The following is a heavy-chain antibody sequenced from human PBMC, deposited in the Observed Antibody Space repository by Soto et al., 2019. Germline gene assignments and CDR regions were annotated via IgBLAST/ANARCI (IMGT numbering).Heavy chain of an antibody. D-gene: IGHD3-3*01. CDR3: AAAGQVFWSGYYQGSFDY. CDR1: GGSISRYY. CDR2: IYYSGST. J-gene: IGHJ4*02. V-gene: IGHV4-59*01. Sequence: SETLSLTCTVSGGSISRYYWSWSRQPPGKGLEWIGYIYYSGSTNYNPSLKSRVTISVDTSKNQFSLKLSSVTAADTAVYYCAAAGQVFWSGYYQGSFDYWGQGTLVTVSS.